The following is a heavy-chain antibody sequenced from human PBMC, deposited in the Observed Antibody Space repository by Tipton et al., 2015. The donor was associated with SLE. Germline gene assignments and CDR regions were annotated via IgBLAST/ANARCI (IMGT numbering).Heavy chain of an antibody. Sequence: TLSLTCTVSGGSISSSSYYWGWIRQPPGKGLEWIGSIYYSGSTYYNPSLKSRVTISVDTSKNQFSLKLSSVTAVDTAVYYCARGGSGWFDPWGQGTLVTVSS. CDR1: GGSISSSSYY. J-gene: IGHJ5*02. D-gene: IGHD5-12*01. CDR2: IYYSGST. V-gene: IGHV4-39*01. CDR3: ARGGSGWFDP.